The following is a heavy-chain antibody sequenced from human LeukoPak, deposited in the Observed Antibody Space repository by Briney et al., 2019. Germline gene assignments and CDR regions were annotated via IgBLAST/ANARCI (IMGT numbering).Heavy chain of an antibody. J-gene: IGHJ4*02. CDR2: INHSGST. Sequence: PSETLSLTCAVYGGSFSGYYWSWIRQPPGKGLEWIGEINHSGSTNYNPSLKSRVTISVDTSKNQFSLKLSSVTAADTAAYYCARGLYYYDSSGYFQPPFDYWGQGTLVTVSS. CDR3: ARGLYYYDSSGYFQPPFDY. D-gene: IGHD3-22*01. V-gene: IGHV4-34*01. CDR1: GGSFSGYY.